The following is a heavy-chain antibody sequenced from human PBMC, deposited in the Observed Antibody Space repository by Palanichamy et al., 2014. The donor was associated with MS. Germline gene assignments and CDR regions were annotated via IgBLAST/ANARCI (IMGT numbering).Heavy chain of an antibody. CDR2: ISYDGSNK. V-gene: IGHV3-30-3*01. CDR1: GFTFSSYA. J-gene: IGHJ5*02. D-gene: IGHD6-19*01. Sequence: QVQLVESGGGVVQPGRSLRLSCAASGFTFSSYAMHWVRQALGKGLEWVAVISYDGSNKYYADSVKGRFTISRDNSKNTLYLQMNSLRAEDTAVYYCASIAVAGPMYVSWFDPWGQGTPVTVSS. CDR3: ASIAVAGPMYVSWFDP.